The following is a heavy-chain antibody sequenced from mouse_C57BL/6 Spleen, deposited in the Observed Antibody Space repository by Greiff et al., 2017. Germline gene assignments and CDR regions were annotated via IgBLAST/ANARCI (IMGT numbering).Heavy chain of an antibody. CDR1: GFTFSDYY. J-gene: IGHJ3*01. CDR3: AREVDGSFAY. V-gene: IGHV5-16*01. CDR2: INYDGSST. Sequence: EVKLVESEGGLVQPGSSMKLSCTASGFTFSDYYMAWVRQVPEKGLEWVANINYDGSSTYYLDSLKSRFIISRDNAKNILYLQMSSLKSEDTATYYCAREVDGSFAYWGQGTLVTVSA. D-gene: IGHD2-3*01.